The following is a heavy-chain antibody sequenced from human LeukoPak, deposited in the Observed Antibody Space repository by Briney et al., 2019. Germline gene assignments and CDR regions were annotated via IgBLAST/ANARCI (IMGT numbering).Heavy chain of an antibody. V-gene: IGHV1-46*01. J-gene: IGHJ4*02. CDR3: ARGGTVRPSTPYY. CDR2: TNPSGGST. D-gene: IGHD4-17*01. CDR1: GYTFTKCY. Sequence: ASVKVSGMASGYTFTKCYMHWVRPAPGQGLEWLGITNPSGGSTSYAQKFQGRVTLTRDTSTSTVYIEVSSLRSEDTAVYYCARGGTVRPSTPYYWGQGTLVTVSS.